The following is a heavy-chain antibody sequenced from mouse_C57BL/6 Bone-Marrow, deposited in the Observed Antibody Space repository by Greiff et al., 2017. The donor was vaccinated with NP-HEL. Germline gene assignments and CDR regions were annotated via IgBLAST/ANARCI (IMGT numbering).Heavy chain of an antibody. CDR3: ARFSYDYAEAWFAY. CDR2: ISDGGSYT. J-gene: IGHJ3*01. Sequence: EVKLMESGGGLVKPGGSLKLSCAASGFTFSSYAMSWVRQTPEKRLEWVATISDGGSYTYYPDNVKGRFTISRDNAKNNLYLQMSHLKSEDTAMYYCARFSYDYAEAWFAYWGQGTLVTVSA. V-gene: IGHV5-4*03. D-gene: IGHD2-4*01. CDR1: GFTFSSYA.